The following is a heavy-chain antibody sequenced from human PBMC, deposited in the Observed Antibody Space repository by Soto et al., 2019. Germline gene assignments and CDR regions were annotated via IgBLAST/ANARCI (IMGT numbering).Heavy chain of an antibody. Sequence: ASVRVSCKAFGYTFPSHGISWVRQAPGQGLEWMGWISAHNGDTNYAQKFQGRLTVTTDTSTSTAYMELRSLRSDDTAVYLCARDQDPYYDIFTAETRPKSDGLVIWGPGTMVTVSS. J-gene: IGHJ4*03. D-gene: IGHD3-9*01. CDR3: ARDQDPYYDIFTAETRPKSDGLVI. CDR2: ISAHNGDT. CDR1: GYTFPSHG. V-gene: IGHV1-18*01.